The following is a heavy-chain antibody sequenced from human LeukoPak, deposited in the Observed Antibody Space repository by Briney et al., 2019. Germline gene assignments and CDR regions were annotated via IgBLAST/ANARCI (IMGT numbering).Heavy chain of an antibody. CDR3: ARDKELLGGDYVSFSYY. CDR1: GGTFSSYA. J-gene: IGHJ4*02. Sequence: ASVKVSCKASGGTFSSYAISWVRQAPGQGLEWMGGITPIFGTANYAQKFQGRVTITADESTSTAYMELSSLRSEDTAVYYCARDKELLGGDYVSFSYYWGQGTLVTVSS. D-gene: IGHD4-17*01. V-gene: IGHV1-69*13. CDR2: ITPIFGTA.